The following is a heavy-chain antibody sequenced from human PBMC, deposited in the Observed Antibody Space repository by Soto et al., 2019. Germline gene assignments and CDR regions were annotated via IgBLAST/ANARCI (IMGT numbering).Heavy chain of an antibody. V-gene: IGHV1-46*01. CDR1: GYTFTSYY. CDR3: AARGPGRMAFEI. J-gene: IGHJ3*02. D-gene: IGHD1-26*01. CDR2: INPSGGST. Sequence: ASVKVSCKASGYTFTSYYMHWLRQAPGQGLEWMGIINPSGGSTSYAQKFQGRVTMTRDTSTSTVYMELSSLRSEDTAVYYCAARGPGRMAFEIRGQGTMVTGSS.